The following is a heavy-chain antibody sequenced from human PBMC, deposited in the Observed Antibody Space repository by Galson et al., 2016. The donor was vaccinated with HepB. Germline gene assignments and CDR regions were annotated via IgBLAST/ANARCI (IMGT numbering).Heavy chain of an antibody. CDR1: GYSFSYYW. Sequence: QSGAEVKKPGESLKISCKGSGYSFSYYWIGWVRQMPGKGLEWMGIIYPGDSDTRYSPSFQGQVTISADESISTAYLQWSSLKASDTAMYYCARQRTSGYYTDAFDIWGQGTMVTVSS. D-gene: IGHD5-12*01. V-gene: IGHV5-51*01. J-gene: IGHJ3*02. CDR2: IYPGDSDT. CDR3: ARQRTSGYYTDAFDI.